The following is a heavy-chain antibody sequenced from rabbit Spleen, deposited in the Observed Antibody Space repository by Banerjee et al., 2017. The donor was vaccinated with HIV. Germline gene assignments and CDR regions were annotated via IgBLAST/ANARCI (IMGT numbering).Heavy chain of an antibody. V-gene: IGHV1S45*01. Sequence: QGQLVESGGGLVKPEGSLTLTCKASGFSFSDREVMCWVRQAPGKGLQWIACINAYTGKPVYATWAKGRFTISRASSTTVTLQMTSLTAADRATYFCARDLLGVIGWNFYLWGPGTLVTVS. J-gene: IGHJ4*01. CDR2: INAYTGKP. CDR3: ARDLLGVIGWNFYL. D-gene: IGHD1-1*01. CDR1: GFSFSDREV.